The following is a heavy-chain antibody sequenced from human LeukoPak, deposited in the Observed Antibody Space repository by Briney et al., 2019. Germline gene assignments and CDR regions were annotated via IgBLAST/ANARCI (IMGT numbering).Heavy chain of an antibody. V-gene: IGHV1-2*02. CDR3: ARDRQWELLTGPDC. CDR2: INPNSGGT. CDR1: GYTFTGYY. D-gene: IGHD1-26*01. J-gene: IGHJ4*02. Sequence: GASVKVSCKASGYTFTGYYMHWVRQAPGQGLEWMGWINPNSGGTNYAQKFQGRVTMTRDTSISTAYMELSRLRSDDTAVYYCARDRQWELLTGPDCWGQGTLVTVSS.